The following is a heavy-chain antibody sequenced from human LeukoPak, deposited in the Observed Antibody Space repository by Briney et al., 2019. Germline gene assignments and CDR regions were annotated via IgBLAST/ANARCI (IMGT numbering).Heavy chain of an antibody. CDR1: GFTFSSYG. CDR2: IWYDGSNK. J-gene: IGHJ4*02. CDR3: AREAPNSSGWYDY. D-gene: IGHD6-19*01. V-gene: IGHV3-33*01. Sequence: QPGRSLRLPCAASGFTFSSYGMHWVRQAPGKGLEWVAVIWYDGSNKYYADSVKGRFTISRDNSKNTLYLQMNSLRAEDTAVYYCAREAPNSSGWYDYWGQGTLVTVSS.